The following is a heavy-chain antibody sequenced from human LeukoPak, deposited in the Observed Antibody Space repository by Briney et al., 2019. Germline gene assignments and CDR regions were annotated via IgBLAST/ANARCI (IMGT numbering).Heavy chain of an antibody. J-gene: IGHJ4*02. D-gene: IGHD3-9*01. CDR3: AREHDTLTGMSFDY. CDR1: GYIFSTYA. CDR2: INAGNGNT. V-gene: IGHV1-3*01. Sequence: ASVKVSCKASGYIFSTYAIQWVRQAPGQGLEWMGWINAGNGNTKYSQKFQGRVTISRDTSASTVYMELSSLRSEDTAVYYCAREHDTLTGMSFDYWGQGTLVTVSS.